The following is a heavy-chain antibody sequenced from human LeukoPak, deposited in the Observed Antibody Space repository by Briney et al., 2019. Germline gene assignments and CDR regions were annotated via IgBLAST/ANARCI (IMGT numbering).Heavy chain of an antibody. CDR1: GITFGTYS. J-gene: IGHJ5*02. CDR3: AKFSQRWLLYNWFDP. D-gene: IGHD5-24*01. V-gene: IGHV3-23*01. CDR2: ISGSGGST. Sequence: PGGSLRLSCAASGITFGTYSMSWVRQAPGKGLEWVSAISGSGGSTYYADSVKGRFTISRDNSKNTLYLQMNSLRAEDTAVYYCAKFSQRWLLYNWFDPWGQGTLVTVSS.